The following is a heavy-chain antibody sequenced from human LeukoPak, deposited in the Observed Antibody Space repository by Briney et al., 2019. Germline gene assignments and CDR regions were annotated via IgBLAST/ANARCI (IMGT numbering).Heavy chain of an antibody. CDR1: GGSISSYY. J-gene: IGHJ6*02. Sequence: PSETLSLTCTVSGGSISSYYWSWVRQPAGKGLEWIGRIYTSGSTNYNPSLKSRVTMSVDTSKNQFSLKLSSVTAADTAVYYCARDRTPGGDYYDSSGYPAGYGMDVWGQGTTVTVSS. CDR2: IYTSGST. V-gene: IGHV4-4*07. CDR3: ARDRTPGGDYYDSSGYPAGYGMDV. D-gene: IGHD3-22*01.